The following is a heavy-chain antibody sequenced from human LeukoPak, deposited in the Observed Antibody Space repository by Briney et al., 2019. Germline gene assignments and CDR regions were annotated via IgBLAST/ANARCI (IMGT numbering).Heavy chain of an antibody. Sequence: SVKVSCKASGGTFSSYAISWVRQAPGQGLEWMGGIIPIFGTANYAQKFQGRVTITADESTGTAYMELSSLRSEDTAVYYCASQLRPLGYYYMDVWGKGTTVTVSS. J-gene: IGHJ6*03. D-gene: IGHD1-1*01. V-gene: IGHV1-69*13. CDR3: ASQLRPLGYYYMDV. CDR1: GGTFSSYA. CDR2: IIPIFGTA.